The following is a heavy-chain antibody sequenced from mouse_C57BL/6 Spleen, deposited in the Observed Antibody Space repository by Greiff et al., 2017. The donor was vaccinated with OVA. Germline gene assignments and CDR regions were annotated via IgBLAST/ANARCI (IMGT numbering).Heavy chain of an antibody. Sequence: ESGPGILQPSQTLSLTCSFSGFSLSTFGMGVGWIRQPSGKGLEWLAHIWWDDDKYYNPALKSRLTISKDTSKNQVFRKIANVDTADTATYYCARFPYGNSSFAYWGQGTLGTVSA. CDR1: GFSLSTFGMG. V-gene: IGHV8-8*01. CDR2: IWWDDDK. D-gene: IGHD2-1*01. CDR3: ARFPYGNSSFAY. J-gene: IGHJ3*01.